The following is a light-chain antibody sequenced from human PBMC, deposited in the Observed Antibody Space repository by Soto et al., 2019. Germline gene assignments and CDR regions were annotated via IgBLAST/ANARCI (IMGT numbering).Light chain of an antibody. Sequence: DIQMTQSPSTLSASVGDRVTITCRASQSISTWLAWYLQKPGKAPKLLIYDASSLESGVPSRFSGSGSGTEFTLTISSLQPDDFATYYCQQYNNYSPWTFGQGTKVEI. V-gene: IGKV1-5*01. CDR3: QQYNNYSPWT. CDR2: DAS. CDR1: QSISTW. J-gene: IGKJ1*01.